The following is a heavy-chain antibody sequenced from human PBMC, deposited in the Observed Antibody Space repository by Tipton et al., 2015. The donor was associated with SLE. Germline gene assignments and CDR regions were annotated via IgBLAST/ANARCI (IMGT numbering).Heavy chain of an antibody. CDR1: GGSFSGDY. V-gene: IGHV4-34*01. CDR3: TRIQSSSWTVYYGMDV. D-gene: IGHD6-6*01. CDR2: ISHSGST. Sequence: TLSLTCAVYGGSFSGDYWNWIRQPPGKGLEWIGEISHSGSTYYNPSLKSRVAISLDTSNNHFSLKLTSVTAADTAVYYCTRIQSSSWTVYYGMDVWGQGTSVTVSS. J-gene: IGHJ6*02.